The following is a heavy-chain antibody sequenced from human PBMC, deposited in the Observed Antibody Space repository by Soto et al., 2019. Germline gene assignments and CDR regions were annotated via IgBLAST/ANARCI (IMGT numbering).Heavy chain of an antibody. D-gene: IGHD5-12*01. Sequence: QVQLQESGPGLVKPSQTLSLTCTVSGGSISSGGYYWSWIRQHPGKGLEWIGYIYYSGSTYYNPSLKSRVTISVDTSKNHSSLKLSSVTAADTAVYYCARDMGSGYDPYFDYWGQGTLVTVSS. CDR3: ARDMGSGYDPYFDY. CDR1: GGSISSGGYY. CDR2: IYYSGST. J-gene: IGHJ4*02. V-gene: IGHV4-31*03.